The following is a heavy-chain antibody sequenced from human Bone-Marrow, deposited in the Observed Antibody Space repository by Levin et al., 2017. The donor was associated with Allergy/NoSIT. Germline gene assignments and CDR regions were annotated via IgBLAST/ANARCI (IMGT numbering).Heavy chain of an antibody. V-gene: IGHV1-8*01. Sequence: GESLKISCKASGYTFTSYDINWVRQATGQGLEWMGWMNPNSGNTGYAQKFQGRVTMTRNTSISTAYMELSSLRSEDTAVYYCARSLLRYFDWLSNPFDYYYGMDVWGQGTTVTVSS. J-gene: IGHJ6*02. CDR3: ARSLLRYFDWLSNPFDYYYGMDV. CDR1: GYTFTSYD. D-gene: IGHD3-9*01. CDR2: MNPNSGNT.